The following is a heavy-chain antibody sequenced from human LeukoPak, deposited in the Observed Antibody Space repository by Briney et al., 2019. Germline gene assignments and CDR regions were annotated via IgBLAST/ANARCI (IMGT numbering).Heavy chain of an antibody. CDR3: ARQSRDGDYIAKLFDY. J-gene: IGHJ4*02. CDR2: NYYSGSI. D-gene: IGHD4-17*01. CDR1: GGSLSNYY. V-gene: IGHV4-59*08. Sequence: PSETLSLTCTVSGGSLSNYYWSWIRQPPGKGLEWIGYNYYSGSINYNPSLKSRVTISVDMSKNQFSLQLSSVTAADTAVYYCARQSRDGDYIAKLFDYWGQGTLVTVSS.